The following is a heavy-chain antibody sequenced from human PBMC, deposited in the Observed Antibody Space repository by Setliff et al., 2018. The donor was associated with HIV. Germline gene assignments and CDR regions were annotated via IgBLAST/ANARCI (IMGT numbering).Heavy chain of an antibody. V-gene: IGHV4-61*05. CDR2: LFARGTS. CDR1: GASISNSNSY. Sequence: SETLSLTCTVYGASISNSNSYWGWIRQPPGKGLEWIGHLFARGTSNYNPSLKSRVTISVDTSKNQFSLRLTSVRTEDTAVYYCVRDFKWLNWFFDLWGRGTLVTVSS. CDR3: VRDFKWLNWFFDL. D-gene: IGHD5-12*01. J-gene: IGHJ2*01.